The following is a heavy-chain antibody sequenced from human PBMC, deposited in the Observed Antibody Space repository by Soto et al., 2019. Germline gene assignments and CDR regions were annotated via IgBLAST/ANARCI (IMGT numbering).Heavy chain of an antibody. CDR2: IRSKAYGGTT. D-gene: IGHD6-19*01. V-gene: IGHV3-49*03. CDR3: TRLDSSSGWSDNWFDP. J-gene: IGHJ5*02. CDR1: GFTLGDYA. Sequence: GGSLRLSCTASGFTLGDYAMSWFRQAPGKGLEWVGFIRSKAYGGTTEYAASVKGRFTISRDDSKSIAYLQMNSLKTEDTAVYYCTRLDSSSGWSDNWFDPWGQGTLVTVSS.